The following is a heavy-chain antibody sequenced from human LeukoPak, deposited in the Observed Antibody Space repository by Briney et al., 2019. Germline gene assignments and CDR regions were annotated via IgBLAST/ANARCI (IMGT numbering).Heavy chain of an antibody. CDR1: GFTFSSYG. V-gene: IGHV3-30*18. CDR2: ISYDGSNK. CDR3: AKDRGYITYYFDY. J-gene: IGHJ4*02. D-gene: IGHD3-10*01. Sequence: GGSLRLSCAASGFTFSSYGMHWVRQAPGKGLDCVAVISYDGSNKYYADSVKGRFTISRDTSKNTLNLQMNSLRAEDTAVYYCAKDRGYITYYFDYWGQGTLVTVSS.